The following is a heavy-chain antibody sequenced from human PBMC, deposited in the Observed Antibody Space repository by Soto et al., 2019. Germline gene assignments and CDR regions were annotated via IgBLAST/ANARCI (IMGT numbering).Heavy chain of an antibody. D-gene: IGHD5-18*01. Sequence: SETRSLTWTVSGGSISSYCWSWIRQPPGKGLEWIGYIYYSGSTNYNPSLKSRVTISVDTSKNQFSLKLSSVTAADTAVYYCATQRLGYGYIEDYWGQGTLVTVSS. CDR1: GGSISSYC. CDR3: ATQRLGYGYIEDY. J-gene: IGHJ4*02. V-gene: IGHV4-59*01. CDR2: IYYSGST.